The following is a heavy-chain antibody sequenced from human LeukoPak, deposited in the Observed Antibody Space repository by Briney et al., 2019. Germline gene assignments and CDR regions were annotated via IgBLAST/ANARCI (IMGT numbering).Heavy chain of an antibody. CDR2: INPNSGGT. J-gene: IGHJ4*02. CDR3: ASVPFRIAAAGLYHFDY. D-gene: IGHD6-13*01. CDR1: GYTFTGYY. Sequence: ASVKVSCKASGYTFTGYYMHWVRQAPGQGLEWMGWINPNSGGTNYAQKFQGRVTMTRDTSISTAYMELSRLRSDDTAVYYCASVPFRIAAAGLYHFDYWGQGTLVTVSS. V-gene: IGHV1-2*02.